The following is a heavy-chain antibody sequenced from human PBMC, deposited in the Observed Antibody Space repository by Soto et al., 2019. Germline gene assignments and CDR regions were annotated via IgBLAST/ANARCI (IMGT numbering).Heavy chain of an antibody. V-gene: IGHV5-51*01. J-gene: IGHJ5*02. CDR1: VYSFTSYW. CDR2: IYPGDSDT. D-gene: IGHD3-9*01. Sequence: GESLKISCKGSVYSFTSYWIGWVRQMPGKGLEWMGIIYPGDSDTRYSPSFQGQVTISADKSISTAYLQWSSLKASDTAMYYCARRYNDILTGDNWFDPWGQGTLVTVSS. CDR3: ARRYNDILTGDNWFDP.